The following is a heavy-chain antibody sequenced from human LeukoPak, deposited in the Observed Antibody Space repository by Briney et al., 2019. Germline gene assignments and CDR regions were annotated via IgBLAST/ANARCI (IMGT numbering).Heavy chain of an antibody. J-gene: IGHJ3*02. CDR3: ATSGYTYGALDI. V-gene: IGHV1-2*04. Sequence: ASVKVSCKASGYTFTGYCMHWVRQAPGQGLEWVGWIHPNSGGTNYAQKFQGWVTMTRDTSISTAYMELSRLRSDDTAMYYCATSGYTYGALDIWGQGTMVTVSS. CDR1: GYTFTGYC. D-gene: IGHD5-18*01. CDR2: IHPNSGGT.